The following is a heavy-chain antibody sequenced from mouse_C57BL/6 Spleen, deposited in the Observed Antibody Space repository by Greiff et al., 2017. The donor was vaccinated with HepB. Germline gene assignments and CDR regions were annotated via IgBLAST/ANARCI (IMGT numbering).Heavy chain of an antibody. D-gene: IGHD2-3*01. CDR2: IYPGSGST. CDR3: ARNDGYYYYYAMDY. Sequence: QVQLKQPGAELVKPGASVKMSCKASGYTFTSYWITWVKQRPGQGLEWIGDIYPGSGSTNYNEKFKSKATLTVDTSSSTAYMQLSSLTSEDAAVYYCARNDGYYYYYAMDYWGQGTSVTVSS. V-gene: IGHV1-55*01. CDR1: GYTFTSYW. J-gene: IGHJ4*01.